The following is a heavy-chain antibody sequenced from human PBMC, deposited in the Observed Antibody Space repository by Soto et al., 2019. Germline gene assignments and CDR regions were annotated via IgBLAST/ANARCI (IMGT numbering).Heavy chain of an antibody. CDR3: ARDLGGWPDY. D-gene: IGHD2-15*01. J-gene: IGHJ4*02. CDR2: INSINGNT. CDR1: GGTFSSYT. Sequence: ASVKVSCKASGGTFSSYTISWVRQAPGQRLEWMGRINSINGNTNYSQKFQGRVTITRDTSASTAYMELSSLRSEDTAVYYCARDLGGWPDYWGQGTLVTVSS. V-gene: IGHV1-3*01.